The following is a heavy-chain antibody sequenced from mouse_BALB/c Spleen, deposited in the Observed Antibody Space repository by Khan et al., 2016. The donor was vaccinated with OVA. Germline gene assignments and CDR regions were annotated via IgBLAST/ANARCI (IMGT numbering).Heavy chain of an antibody. CDR2: IRSKSNNYAT. J-gene: IGHJ3*01. V-gene: IGHV10-1*02. Sequence: EVQLVESGGGLVQPKGSLKLSCAASGFTFNTYAMNWVRQAPGKGLEWVARIRSKSNNYATYYADSVKDRFTISRDDSQSMLYLQMNNLKTEDTAMYYCVSGSWFAYWGQGTLVTVSA. CDR1: GFTFNTYA. CDR3: VSGSWFAY.